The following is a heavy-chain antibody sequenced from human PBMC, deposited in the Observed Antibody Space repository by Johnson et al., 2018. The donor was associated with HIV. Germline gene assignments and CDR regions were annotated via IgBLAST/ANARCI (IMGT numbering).Heavy chain of an antibody. CDR1: GFTFSSYG. J-gene: IGHJ3*02. CDR2: ISYDGSNK. Sequence: VQLVESGGGVVQPGGSLRLSCAASGFTFSSYGMHWVRQAPGNGLEWVAFISYDGSNKNYADSVKGRFTISRDNSKSTLYLQMNSLRAEDTAVYYCAKAKTVARIAIFFDIWGQGTMVTVSS. D-gene: IGHD3-3*01. V-gene: IGHV3-30*02. CDR3: AKAKTVARIAIFFDI.